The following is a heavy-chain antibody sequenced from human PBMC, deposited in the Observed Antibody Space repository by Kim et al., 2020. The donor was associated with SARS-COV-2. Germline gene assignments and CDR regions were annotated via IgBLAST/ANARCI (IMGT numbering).Heavy chain of an antibody. J-gene: IGHJ6*02. CDR3: ARGPYYYDSSGYLGRVGYYGMDV. Sequence: SETLSLTCTVSGGSISSYYWSWIRQPAGKGLEWIGRIYTSGSTNYNPSLKSRVTMSVDTSKNQFSLKLSSVTAADTAVYYCARGPYYYDSSGYLGRVGYYGMDVWGQGTTVTVSS. CDR1: GGSISSYY. CDR2: IYTSGST. V-gene: IGHV4-4*07. D-gene: IGHD3-22*01.